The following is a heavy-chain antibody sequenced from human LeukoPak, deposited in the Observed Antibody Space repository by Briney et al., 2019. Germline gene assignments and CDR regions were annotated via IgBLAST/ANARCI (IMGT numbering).Heavy chain of an antibody. J-gene: IGHJ4*02. CDR1: GYTFTSYG. V-gene: IGHV1-18*01. CDR2: ISAYNGNT. CDR3: ACADTAMDNFDY. Sequence: ASVKVSCKASGYTFTSYGISWVRQTPGQGLEWMGWISAYNGNTNYAQKLQGRVTMTTDTSTSTAYMELRSLRSDDTAVCYCACADTAMDNFDYWGQGTLVTVSS. D-gene: IGHD5-18*01.